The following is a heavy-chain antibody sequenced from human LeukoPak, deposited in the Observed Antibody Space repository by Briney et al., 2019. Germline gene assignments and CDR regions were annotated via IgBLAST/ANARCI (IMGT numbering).Heavy chain of an antibody. CDR1: GFTLSSYW. D-gene: IGHD3-10*01. Sequence: GSLRLSCAASGFTLSSYWMSWVRQAPGKGLEWVANIKQDGSEKYYVDSVKGRFTIFRDNAKNSLYLQMNSLRAEDTAVYYCARGSINLSWGQGTLVTVSS. V-gene: IGHV3-7*05. CDR2: IKQDGSEK. CDR3: ARGSINLS. J-gene: IGHJ5*02.